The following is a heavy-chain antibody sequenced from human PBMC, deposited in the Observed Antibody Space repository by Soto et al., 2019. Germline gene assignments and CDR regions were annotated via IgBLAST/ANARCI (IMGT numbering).Heavy chain of an antibody. Sequence: ASVKVSCKASGYTFTSYYMHWVRQAPGQGLEWMGIINPSGGSTSYAQKFQGRVTMTRDTSTSTVYMELSSLRSEDTAVYYCARVGLVLARGDPGFDYWGQGTLVTVSS. J-gene: IGHJ4*02. CDR1: GYTFTSYY. CDR2: INPSGGST. V-gene: IGHV1-46*01. D-gene: IGHD6-19*01. CDR3: ARVGLVLARGDPGFDY.